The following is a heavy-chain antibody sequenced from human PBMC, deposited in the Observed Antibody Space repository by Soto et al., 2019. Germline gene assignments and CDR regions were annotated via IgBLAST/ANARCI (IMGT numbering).Heavy chain of an antibody. D-gene: IGHD5-18*01. Sequence: SVKVSCKASGDTFTIFAISWVRQAPGQGLEWMGGIIPTIGTTNYAQRFQGRITITGDESTGTAYMELSSLKSEDTAVYYCARRYGSCFDYWGQGTLVTVSS. CDR2: IIPTIGTT. CDR1: GDTFTIFA. CDR3: ARRYGSCFDY. J-gene: IGHJ4*02. V-gene: IGHV1-69*13.